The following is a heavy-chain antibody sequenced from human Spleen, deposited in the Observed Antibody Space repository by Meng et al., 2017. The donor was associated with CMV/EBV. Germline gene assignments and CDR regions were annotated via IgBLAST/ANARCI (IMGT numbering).Heavy chain of an antibody. D-gene: IGHD6-13*01. V-gene: IGHV4-61*02. CDR2: IYTSGST. CDR1: GGSISSGSYY. CDR3: ARDDGSSRGGLNWFDP. Sequence: QVHLQESGPGLVKPSQTLSLTCTVSGGSISSGSYYWSWIRQPAGKGLEWIGRIYTSGSTNYNPSLKSRVTISVDTSKNQFSLKLSSVTAADTAVYYCARDDGSSRGGLNWFDPWGQGTLVTVSS. J-gene: IGHJ5*02.